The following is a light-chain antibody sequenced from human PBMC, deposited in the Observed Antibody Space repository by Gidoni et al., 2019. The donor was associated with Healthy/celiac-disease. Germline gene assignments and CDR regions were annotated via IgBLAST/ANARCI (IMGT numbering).Light chain of an antibody. CDR1: KLGDKY. Sequence: SYELTQPPSVYVSPGQPASITCSGDKLGDKYACWYQQKPGQSPVLVIYQDSKRPSGIPERFSGSNSGNTATLTISGTQAMDEADYYCQAWDSSTAVVGGGTKLTVL. V-gene: IGLV3-1*01. CDR2: QDS. J-gene: IGLJ2*01. CDR3: QAWDSSTAV.